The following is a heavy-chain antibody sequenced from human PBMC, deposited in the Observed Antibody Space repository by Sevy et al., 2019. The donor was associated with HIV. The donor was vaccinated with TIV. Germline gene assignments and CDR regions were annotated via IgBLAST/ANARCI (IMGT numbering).Heavy chain of an antibody. CDR2: ISFDGGNT. D-gene: IGHD5-12*01. Sequence: GGSLRLSCVASGFSLSDYAMHWVRQGPDKGLAWVAVISFDGGNTYYSHAVEGRFTISRDNSKNTVFLQMNSLSPDDTVLYYCARGPYNSGLRFDFWGQGTLVTVSS. CDR3: ARGPYNSGLRFDF. V-gene: IGHV3-30-3*01. CDR1: GFSLSDYA. J-gene: IGHJ4*02.